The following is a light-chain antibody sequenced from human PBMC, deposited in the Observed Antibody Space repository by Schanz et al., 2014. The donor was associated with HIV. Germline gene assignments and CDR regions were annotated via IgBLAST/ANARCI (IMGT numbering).Light chain of an antibody. CDR2: DVS. Sequence: QSALTQPPSASGSPGQSVTISCTGTSSDVGKYNYVSWYQQHPGKAPKLMIYDVSNRPSGVSNRFSGSKSGNTASLTISGLQAEDEADYYCCSYAANNMMFGGGTKLTVL. CDR1: SSDVGKYNY. CDR3: CSYAANNMM. J-gene: IGLJ3*02. V-gene: IGLV2-8*01.